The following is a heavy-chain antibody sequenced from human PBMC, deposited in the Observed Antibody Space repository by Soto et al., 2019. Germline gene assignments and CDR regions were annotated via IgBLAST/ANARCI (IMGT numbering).Heavy chain of an antibody. CDR2: IYYSGST. J-gene: IGHJ6*02. CDR1: GGSISSYY. CDR3: ARDKGYSSSSRLYYGMDV. Sequence: SETLSLTCTVSGGSISSYYWSWIRQPPGKGLEWIGHIYYSGSTSYNPSLKSRVTISAHTSKNQFSLTLSSVTAADTAVYYCARDKGYSSSSRLYYGMDVWGQGTTVTVSS. V-gene: IGHV4-59*01. D-gene: IGHD6-6*01.